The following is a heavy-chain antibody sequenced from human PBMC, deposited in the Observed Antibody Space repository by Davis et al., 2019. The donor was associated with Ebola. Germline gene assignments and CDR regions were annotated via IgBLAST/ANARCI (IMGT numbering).Heavy chain of an antibody. CDR3: AGGGYTGFRDS. D-gene: IGHD5-12*01. V-gene: IGHV3-53*01. CDR1: GFSVSNKY. J-gene: IGHJ4*02. CDR2: IYSGGSK. Sequence: GESLKISCAVSGFSVSNKYVSWVRQAPGKGLEWVSVIYSGGSKYYADPVKGRFTISRDKSRKTVYLQMDSLRADDTAFYYCAGGGYTGFRDSWGQGTLVTVSS.